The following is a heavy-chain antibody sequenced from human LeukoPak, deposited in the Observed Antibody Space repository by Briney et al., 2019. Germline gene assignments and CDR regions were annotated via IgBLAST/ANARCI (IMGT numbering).Heavy chain of an antibody. Sequence: PSETLSLTCTVSGGSISNYYWSWIRQPPGKGLEWIAYINYSGSTNYNPSLKSRVTISVDTSKNQFSLKLSSVTAADTAVYYCVREVGATLVDYWGQGTLVTVSS. D-gene: IGHD1-26*01. J-gene: IGHJ4*02. CDR2: INYSGST. V-gene: IGHV4-59*12. CDR3: VREVGATLVDY. CDR1: GGSISNYY.